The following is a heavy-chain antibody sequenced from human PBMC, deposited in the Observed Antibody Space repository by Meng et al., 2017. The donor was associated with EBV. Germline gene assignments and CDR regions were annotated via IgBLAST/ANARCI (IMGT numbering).Heavy chain of an antibody. CDR1: GYTFTSYD. D-gene: IGHD2-15*01. J-gene: IGHJ5*02. CDR3: ARGRGVYCSGGSCYPGWFDP. CDR2: MNPNSGNT. Sequence: QVKLVRAGAEVKKPGDSVKVPCKASGYTFTSYDINWVRQATGQGLEWMGWMNPNSGNTGYAQKFQGRVTMTRNTSISTAYMELSSLRSEDTAVYYCARGRGVYCSGGSCYPGWFDPWGQGTLVTVSS. V-gene: IGHV1-8*01.